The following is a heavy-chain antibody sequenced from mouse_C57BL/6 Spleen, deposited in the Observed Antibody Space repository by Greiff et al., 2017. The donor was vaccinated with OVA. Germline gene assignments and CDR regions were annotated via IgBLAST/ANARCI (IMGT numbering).Heavy chain of an antibody. V-gene: IGHV3-6*01. CDR1: GYSITSGYY. J-gene: IGHJ1*03. CDR3: ASGYFDV. Sequence: EVQRVESGPGLVKPSQSLSLTCSVTGYSITSGYYWNWIRQFPGNKLEWMGYISYDGSNNYNPSLKNRISITRDTSKNQFFLKLNSVTTEDTATCYCASGYFDVWGTGTTVTVSS. CDR2: ISYDGSN.